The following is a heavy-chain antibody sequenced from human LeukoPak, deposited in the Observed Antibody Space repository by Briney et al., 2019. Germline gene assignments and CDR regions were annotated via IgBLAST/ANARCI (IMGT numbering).Heavy chain of an antibody. J-gene: IGHJ4*02. CDR3: AKDLRWFGELLPLDY. CDR1: GFTFSHAW. D-gene: IGHD3-10*01. Sequence: GGSLRLSCAASGFTFSHAWMSWVRQAPGKGLEWVSAISGSGGSTYYADSVKGRFTISRDNSKNTLYLQMNSLRAEDTAVYYCAKDLRWFGELLPLDYWGQGTLVTVSS. V-gene: IGHV3-23*01. CDR2: ISGSGGST.